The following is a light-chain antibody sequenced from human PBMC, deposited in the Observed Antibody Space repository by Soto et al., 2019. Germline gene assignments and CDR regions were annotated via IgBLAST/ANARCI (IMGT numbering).Light chain of an antibody. J-gene: IGLJ2*01. CDR3: QSYDSSLRGVL. V-gene: IGLV1-40*01. Sequence: QSVLTQPPSVSGAPGQRVTISCTGSSSNIGAGYNVHWYQQLPGTAPKLLIYGDIDRPSWVPDRFSGSKSGTSASLAITGLQAVDEADYYCQSYDSSLRGVLFGGGTKLTVL. CDR2: GDI. CDR1: SSNIGAGYN.